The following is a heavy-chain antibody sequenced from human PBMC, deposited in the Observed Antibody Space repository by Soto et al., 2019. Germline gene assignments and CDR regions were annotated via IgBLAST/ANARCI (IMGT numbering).Heavy chain of an antibody. CDR3: ARVPSSSGRAHFDY. J-gene: IGHJ4*02. Sequence: GGSLRLSCAASGFTFSRDSMNWVRQAPGKGLEWVSVIYSGGTTFYADSVKGRFTISRDNSKNTLYLQMNSLRAEDTAVYYCARVPSSSGRAHFDYWGQGSLVSVSS. CDR1: GFTFSRDS. D-gene: IGHD2-15*01. CDR2: IYSGGTT. V-gene: IGHV3-66*02.